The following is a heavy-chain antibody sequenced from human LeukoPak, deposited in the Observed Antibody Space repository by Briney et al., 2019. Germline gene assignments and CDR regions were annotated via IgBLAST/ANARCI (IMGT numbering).Heavy chain of an antibody. CDR3: ARDLKDDFWSGYYIDVFDY. D-gene: IGHD3-3*01. Sequence: GATVKISCKASGYTFTSFAINWVRQAPGQRLEWMGWISAYNGNTNYAQKLRGRVTMTTDTSTSTAYMELRSLRSDDTAVYYCARDLKDDFWSGYYIDVFDYWGQGTLVTVSS. CDR1: GYTFTSFA. CDR2: ISAYNGNT. J-gene: IGHJ4*02. V-gene: IGHV1-18*01.